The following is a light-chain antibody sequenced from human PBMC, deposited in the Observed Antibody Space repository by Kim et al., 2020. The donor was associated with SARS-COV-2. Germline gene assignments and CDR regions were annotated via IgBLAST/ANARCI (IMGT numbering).Light chain of an antibody. CDR2: DAS. V-gene: IGKV3-15*01. Sequence: EIVMTQSPATLSVSPGERATLSCRASQSISSNLAWYQQKPGQVPRLLIYDASTRATGVPARFSGSGSGTEFTLTISSLQSEDFAVYYCQKYNGSPLTFGQGTKVDIK. CDR1: QSISSN. CDR3: QKYNGSPLT. J-gene: IGKJ1*01.